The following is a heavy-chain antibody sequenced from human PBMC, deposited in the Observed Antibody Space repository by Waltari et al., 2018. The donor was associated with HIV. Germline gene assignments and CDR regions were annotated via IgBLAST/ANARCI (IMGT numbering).Heavy chain of an antibody. CDR1: GDTVADSY. J-gene: IGHJ6*02. V-gene: IGHV1-2*02. Sequence: QLQMGQSGTEVKKPGDSVKVSCRASGDTVADSYIHWMRQAPGQGLEWMGWISPNTGGKNNPQNFQDRVTLTRDTSISTVFLELRSLRSDDSAIYYCAREKRLDLDGMDVWGPGTTVIVSS. CDR2: ISPNTGGK. D-gene: IGHD6-19*01. CDR3: AREKRLDLDGMDV.